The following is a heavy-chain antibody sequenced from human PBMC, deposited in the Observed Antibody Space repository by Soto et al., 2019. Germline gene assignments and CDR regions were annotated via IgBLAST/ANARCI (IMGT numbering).Heavy chain of an antibody. Sequence: SETLSLTCTVSGGSIGSGGYYWSWIRQHPGKGLEWIGYIYYSGSTYYNPSLKSRVTISVDTSKNQFSLKLSSVTAADTAVYYCARALPYHITIFGVVEANNCDYWGQGTLVTVSS. CDR2: IYYSGST. CDR3: ARALPYHITIFGVVEANNCDY. CDR1: GGSIGSGGYY. V-gene: IGHV4-31*03. D-gene: IGHD3-3*01. J-gene: IGHJ4*02.